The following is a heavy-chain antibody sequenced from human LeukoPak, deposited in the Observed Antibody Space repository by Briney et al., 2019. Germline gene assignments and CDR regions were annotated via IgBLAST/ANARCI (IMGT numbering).Heavy chain of an antibody. D-gene: IGHD7-27*01. CDR1: GGSISSHY. Sequence: PSETLSLTCTVSGGSISSHYWSWIRRSPGKGLEWIGYINYSGSTNYNPSLQSRVTTSVDTSKNQFSLKVTSVTAADTAVYYCARASSGPYYFDFWGQGTLVTVSS. V-gene: IGHV4-59*11. CDR3: ARASSGPYYFDF. J-gene: IGHJ4*02. CDR2: INYSGST.